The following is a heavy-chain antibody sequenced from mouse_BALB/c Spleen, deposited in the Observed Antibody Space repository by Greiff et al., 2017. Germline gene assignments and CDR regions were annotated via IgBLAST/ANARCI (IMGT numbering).Heavy chain of an antibody. V-gene: IGHV2-6-7*01. CDR2: IWGDGST. CDR1: GFSLTGYG. CDR3: ARDLGARGEGAPFAY. D-gene: IGHD3-1*01. J-gene: IGHJ3*01. Sequence: QVQLKESGPGLVAPSQSLSITCTVSGFSLTGYGVNWVRQPPGKGLEWLGMIWGDGSTDYNSALKSRLSISKDNSKSQVFLKMNSLQTDDTARYYCARDLGARGEGAPFAYWGQGTLVTVSA.